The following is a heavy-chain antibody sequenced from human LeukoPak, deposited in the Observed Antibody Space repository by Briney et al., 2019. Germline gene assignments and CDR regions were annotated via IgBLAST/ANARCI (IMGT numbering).Heavy chain of an antibody. CDR3: AKSLTYYDFWSGYPFDY. CDR2: ISGSGGST. Sequence: PGGSLRLSCAASGFTFSSYAMSWVRQAPGKGLEWVSAISGSGGSTYYADSVKGRFTISRDNSKNTLYLQVNSLRAEDTAVYYCAKSLTYYDFWSGYPFDYWGQGTLVTVSS. J-gene: IGHJ4*02. D-gene: IGHD3-3*01. V-gene: IGHV3-23*01. CDR1: GFTFSSYA.